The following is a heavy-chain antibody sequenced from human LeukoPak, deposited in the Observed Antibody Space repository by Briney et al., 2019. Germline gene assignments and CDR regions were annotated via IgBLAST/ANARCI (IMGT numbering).Heavy chain of an antibody. Sequence: GGSLRLSCAASGFTFSNAWMTWVRQAPGKGLEWVGRIKSKTDGGTTDYAAPVKGRFTISRDDSKNTLYLQMNSLKTEDTAVYYCTTDLLRYFDWLRFNPWGQGTLVTVSS. CDR3: TTDLLRYFDWLRFNP. CDR1: GFTFSNAW. J-gene: IGHJ5*02. D-gene: IGHD3-9*01. CDR2: IKSKTDGGTT. V-gene: IGHV3-15*01.